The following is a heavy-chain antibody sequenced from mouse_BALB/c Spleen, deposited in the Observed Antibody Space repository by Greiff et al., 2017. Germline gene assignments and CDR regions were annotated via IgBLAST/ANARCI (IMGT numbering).Heavy chain of an antibody. Sequence: VQLQQSGPELVKPGASVRISCKASGYTFTSYYIHWVKQRPGQGLEWIGWIYPGNVNTKYNEKFKGKATLTADKSSSTAYMQLSSLTSEASAVYFCARWGAYAMDYWGQGTSVTVSS. V-gene: IGHV1S56*01. CDR2: IYPGNVNT. CDR3: ARWGAYAMDY. CDR1: GYTFTSYY. J-gene: IGHJ4*01.